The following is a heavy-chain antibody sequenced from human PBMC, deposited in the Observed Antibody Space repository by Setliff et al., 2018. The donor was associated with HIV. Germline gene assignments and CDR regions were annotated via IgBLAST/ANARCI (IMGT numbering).Heavy chain of an antibody. D-gene: IGHD5-18*01. Sequence: ASVKVSCKASGYTFTGYYIHWVRQAPGQGLEWMGRIYPIGGGTNSAQRFQGRVTMTRDTSTSTVYMELSSLRSEDTAVYFCARDLRQVDTTGRSYYYYYMDVWGKGTTVTVSS. CDR2: IYPIGGGT. J-gene: IGHJ6*03. V-gene: IGHV1-2*06. CDR3: ARDLRQVDTTGRSYYYYYMDV. CDR1: GYTFTGYY.